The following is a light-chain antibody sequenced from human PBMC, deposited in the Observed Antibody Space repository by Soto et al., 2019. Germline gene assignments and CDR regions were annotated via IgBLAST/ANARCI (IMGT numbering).Light chain of an antibody. Sequence: QSVLTPPASVSGSPGPPITISCTGTSSDGGANNYVSWYQHHPGNAPKLLIYGVSNRPSGVSSRFSGSKSGNAASLTISVLQAEDEADYSCSLYIISITFVVFGGGTQRTVL. CDR2: GVS. V-gene: IGLV2-14*03. CDR1: SSDGGANNY. J-gene: IGLJ2*01. CDR3: SLYIISITFVV.